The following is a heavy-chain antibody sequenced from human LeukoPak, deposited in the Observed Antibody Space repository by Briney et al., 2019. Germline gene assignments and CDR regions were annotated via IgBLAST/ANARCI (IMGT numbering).Heavy chain of an antibody. D-gene: IGHD1-7*01. CDR1: GGTFSSYA. J-gene: IGHJ6*02. V-gene: IGHV1-69*04. Sequence: GASVKLSCKASGGTFSSYAISWVRQAPGQGLQLMGRIIPILGIANYAQKCQGRVTIIADKSTSTAYMELSSLRSEDTAVYYCASPETGTTFYYYGMDVWGQGTTVTVSS. CDR2: IIPILGIA. CDR3: ASPETGTTFYYYGMDV.